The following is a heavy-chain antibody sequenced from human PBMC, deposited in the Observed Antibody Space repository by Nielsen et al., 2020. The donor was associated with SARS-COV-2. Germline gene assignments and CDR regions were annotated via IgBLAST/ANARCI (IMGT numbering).Heavy chain of an antibody. V-gene: IGHV3-53*01. Sequence: GESLKISCAASGFTVSSNYMSWVRQAPGKGLEWVAVIYSGGDTYYADSVKGRFTISRDNSKNTVYLQMNSLRAEDTAVYYCAKVTGYTFDPWGQGTLVTVSS. D-gene: IGHD5-18*01. CDR2: IYSGGDT. CDR1: GFTVSSNY. J-gene: IGHJ5*02. CDR3: AKVTGYTFDP.